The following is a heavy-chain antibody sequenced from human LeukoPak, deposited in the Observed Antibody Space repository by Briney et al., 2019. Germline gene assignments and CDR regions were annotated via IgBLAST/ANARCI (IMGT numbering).Heavy chain of an antibody. CDR3: ARDGRPNYYDSSGYYFFDY. D-gene: IGHD3-22*01. Sequence: GASVKVSCKASGYTFTGYYMHWVRQAPGQGLEWMGWINPNSGGTNYAQKFQGRVTMTRDTSISTAYMELSRLRSDDTAVYYCARDGRPNYYDSSGYYFFDYWGQGTLVTVSS. CDR2: INPNSGGT. J-gene: IGHJ4*02. CDR1: GYTFTGYY. V-gene: IGHV1-2*02.